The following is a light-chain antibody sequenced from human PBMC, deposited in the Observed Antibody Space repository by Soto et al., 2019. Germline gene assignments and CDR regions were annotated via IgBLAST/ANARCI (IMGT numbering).Light chain of an antibody. CDR1: SSNIGSNP. Sequence: QSVLTQPPSASGTPGQRVTIACAGGSSNIGSNPVNWYQQLPGTAPRRLIYGSYERPSGVPDRFSASKSGTSASLDISGLQSEDEAAYYCAAWDDGLKGVVFGGGTKLTVL. CDR3: AAWDDGLKGVV. V-gene: IGLV1-44*01. J-gene: IGLJ2*01. CDR2: GSY.